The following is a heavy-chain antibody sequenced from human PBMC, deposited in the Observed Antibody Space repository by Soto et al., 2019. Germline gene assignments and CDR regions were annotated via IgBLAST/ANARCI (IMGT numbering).Heavy chain of an antibody. D-gene: IGHD2-8*01. Sequence: GGSLRLSCAASGFTFSSYSMNWVRQAPGKGLEWVSSISSSSSYIYYADSVKGRFTISRDNAKNSLYLQMNSLRAEDTAVYYCARDWVYCTNGVCQSGVDYWGQGTLVTVSS. CDR3: ARDWVYCTNGVCQSGVDY. J-gene: IGHJ4*02. CDR1: GFTFSSYS. CDR2: ISSSSSYI. V-gene: IGHV3-21*01.